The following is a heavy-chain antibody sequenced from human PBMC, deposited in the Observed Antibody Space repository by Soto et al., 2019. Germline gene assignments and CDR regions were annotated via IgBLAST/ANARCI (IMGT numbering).Heavy chain of an antibody. Sequence: SETLSLTCAVYGGSFSGYYWSWFRQPPGKGLEWIGEINHSGSTNYNPSLKSRVTISVDTSKNQFSLKLSSVTAADTAVYYCASRGGIGRFLRWGQGTLVTVSS. J-gene: IGHJ4*02. CDR3: ASRGGIGRFLR. V-gene: IGHV4-34*01. CDR1: GGSFSGYY. D-gene: IGHD3-16*01. CDR2: INHSGST.